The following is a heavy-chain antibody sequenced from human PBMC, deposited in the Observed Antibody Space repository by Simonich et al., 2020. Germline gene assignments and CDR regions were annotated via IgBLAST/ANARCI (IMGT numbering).Heavy chain of an antibody. Sequence: EVQLVESGGGLVQPGVSLRLSCAASGFTFSGYWMYWVRQAPGKGVVCVSLINSDGSSTSYADSVKGRCTISRDNAKNTLYLQMNSLRAEDTAVYYCARNRLDYWGQGTLVTVSS. CDR2: INSDGSST. V-gene: IGHV3-74*01. CDR1: GFTFSGYW. J-gene: IGHJ4*02. CDR3: ARNRLDY.